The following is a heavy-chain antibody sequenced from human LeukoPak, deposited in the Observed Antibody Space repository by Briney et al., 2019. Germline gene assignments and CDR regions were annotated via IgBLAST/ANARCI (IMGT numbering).Heavy chain of an antibody. V-gene: IGHV1-69-2*01. D-gene: IGHD2-15*01. CDR2: VNPEDGEA. Sequence: ASVKVSCKGSGFSFTDYYIHWVRQAPGKGLEWMGQVNPEDGEAVFSEKFQGRVTLTADTSTETAYMELRSLKFEDTADYYCATSTAWSILWGQGTLVTVSS. CDR3: ATSTAWSIL. J-gene: IGHJ1*01. CDR1: GFSFTDYY.